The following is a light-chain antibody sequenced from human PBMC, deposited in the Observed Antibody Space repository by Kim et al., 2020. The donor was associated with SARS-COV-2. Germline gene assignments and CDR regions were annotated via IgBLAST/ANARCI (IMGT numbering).Light chain of an antibody. V-gene: IGLV3-1*01. CDR1: DLGAKF. J-gene: IGLJ3*02. CDR2: HDD. Sequence: LSPVQTANIPWSGRDLGAKFFCWYQQRPGQSPVLLIYHDDRRPSGIPERFSGSNSGGTATLTISGTQAVDETDYYCQAWDGNTAVFGGGTQLTVL. CDR3: QAWDGNTAV.